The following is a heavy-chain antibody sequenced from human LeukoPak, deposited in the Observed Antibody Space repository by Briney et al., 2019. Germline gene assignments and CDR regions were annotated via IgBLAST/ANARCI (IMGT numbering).Heavy chain of an antibody. CDR1: GGSISSSSYY. CDR3: ARVPSSFFTFGGAIAK. D-gene: IGHD3-16*01. J-gene: IGHJ4*02. Sequence: TSETLSLTCTVSGGSISSSSYYWGWIRQPPGKGLEWIGSIYYSGSTYYNPSLKSRVTISVDTSKNQFSLKLSSVTAADTAVYYCARVPSSFFTFGGAIAKWGQGTLVTVSS. V-gene: IGHV4-39*01. CDR2: IYYSGST.